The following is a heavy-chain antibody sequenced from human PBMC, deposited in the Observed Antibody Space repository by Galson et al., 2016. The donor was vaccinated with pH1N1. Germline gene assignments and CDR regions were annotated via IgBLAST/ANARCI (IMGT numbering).Heavy chain of an antibody. Sequence: ETLSLTCGVSGYSLSSNYYGAWIRQPPGKGLEWIGSIWHSGNTYYNPSLQSRVTISLDTSKNYFSLNLNSVTAADTAVYNCARLRWEFLRGPDIDIFYFDYWGQGTLVTVSS. V-gene: IGHV4-38-2*01. CDR1: GYSLSSNYY. J-gene: IGHJ4*02. CDR3: ARLRWEFLRGPDIDIFYFDY. CDR2: IWHSGNT. D-gene: IGHD1-26*01.